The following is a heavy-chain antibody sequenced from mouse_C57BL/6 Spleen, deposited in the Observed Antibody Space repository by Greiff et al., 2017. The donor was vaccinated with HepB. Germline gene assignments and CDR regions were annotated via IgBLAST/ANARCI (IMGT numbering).Heavy chain of an antibody. CDR2: IYPGDGDT. J-gene: IGHJ1*03. CDR3: ARGVITTVVARYFDV. V-gene: IGHV1-80*01. D-gene: IGHD1-1*01. CDR1: GYAFSSYW. Sequence: QVQLKESGAELVKPGASVKISCKASGYAFSSYWMNWVKQRPGKGLEWIGQIYPGDGDTNYNGKFKGKATLTADKSSSTAYMQLSSLTSEDSAVYFCARGVITTVVARYFDVWGTGTTVTVSS.